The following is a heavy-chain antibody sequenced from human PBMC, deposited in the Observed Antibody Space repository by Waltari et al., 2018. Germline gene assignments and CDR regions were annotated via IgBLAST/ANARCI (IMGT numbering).Heavy chain of an antibody. CDR2: IYSGGGT. D-gene: IGHD6-19*01. V-gene: IGHV3-53*01. J-gene: IGHJ3*02. CDR1: GFTVDSNY. Sequence: EVQMVESGGGLIQPGGSLGLSCADSGFTVDSNYMSWVRQAPGKWLEWVSVIYSGGGTYYADSVKGRFTISRDNSKNTLYLQMNSLRAEDTAVYYCAREVLQWLVQGALDIWGQGTMVTVSS. CDR3: AREVLQWLVQGALDI.